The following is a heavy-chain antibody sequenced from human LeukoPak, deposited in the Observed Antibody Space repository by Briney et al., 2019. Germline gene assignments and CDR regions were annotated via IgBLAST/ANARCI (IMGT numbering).Heavy chain of an antibody. J-gene: IGHJ4*02. V-gene: IGHV4-59*01. CDR2: IYYSGST. Sequence: SETLSLTCTVSGGSISSYYWSWIRQPPGKGLEWIGYIYYSGSTNYNPSLESRVTISVDTSKNQFSLKLTSVTAADTAVYYRASHRLAAAGLFDYWAREPWSPSPQ. CDR1: GGSISSYY. CDR3: ASHRLAAAGLFDY. D-gene: IGHD6-13*01.